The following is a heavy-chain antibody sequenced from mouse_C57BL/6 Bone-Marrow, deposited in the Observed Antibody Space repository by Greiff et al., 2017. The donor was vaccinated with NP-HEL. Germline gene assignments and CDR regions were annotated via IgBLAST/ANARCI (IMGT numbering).Heavy chain of an antibody. CDR3: ARTGTKDYFDY. CDR2: IDPSDSYT. V-gene: IGHV1-50*01. CDR1: GYTFTSYW. J-gene: IGHJ2*01. D-gene: IGHD4-1*01. Sequence: QVQLQQPGAELVKPGASVKLSCKASGYTFTSYWMQWVKQRPGQGLEWIGEIDPSDSYTNYNQKFKGKATLTVDTSSSTAYMQLSSLTSEDSAVYYCARTGTKDYFDYWGQGTTLTVSS.